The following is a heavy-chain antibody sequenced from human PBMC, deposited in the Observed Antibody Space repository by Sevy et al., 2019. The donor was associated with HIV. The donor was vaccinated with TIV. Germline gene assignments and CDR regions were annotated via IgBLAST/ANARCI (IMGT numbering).Heavy chain of an antibody. CDR2: INPNSGGT. CDR1: GYTFTGYY. V-gene: IGHV1-2*02. D-gene: IGHD6-19*01. CDR3: ARVLPLEAVAVFAFDI. J-gene: IGHJ3*02. Sequence: ASVKVSCKASGYTFTGYYVHWVRQAPGQGLEWMGWINPNSGGTNYAQKFQGRVTMTRDTSISTAYMELSRLRSDDTAVYYCARVLPLEAVAVFAFDIWGQGTMVTVSS.